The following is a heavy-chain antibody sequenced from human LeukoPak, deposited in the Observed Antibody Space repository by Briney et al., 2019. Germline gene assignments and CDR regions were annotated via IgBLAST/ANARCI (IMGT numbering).Heavy chain of an antibody. CDR1: GYTFTSYY. Sequence: ASVKVSCKATGYTFTSYYIHWVRQAPGQGIEWMGRINPSGGSTIYAQNFQGRVTMTRDTSTSTVYMELSSLRSEDTALYYCAGEIVVVPSSRGMAYWGQGTLVTVSS. J-gene: IGHJ4*02. CDR2: INPSGGST. V-gene: IGHV1-46*01. CDR3: AGEIVVVPSSRGMAY. D-gene: IGHD2-2*01.